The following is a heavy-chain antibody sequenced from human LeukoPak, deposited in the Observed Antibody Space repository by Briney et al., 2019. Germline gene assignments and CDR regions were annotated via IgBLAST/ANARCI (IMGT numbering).Heavy chain of an antibody. D-gene: IGHD6-19*01. CDR3: ARRDSSSGWSFDH. Sequence: SETLSLTCTVSGGSIGNYHWSWIRQPAGKGLEWIDQIHTSGGTNYSPPLKSRVSMSLDTTEDQVSLTIRSVSAADTAFYYCARRDSSSGWSFDHWGQGTLVTVSS. CDR2: IHTSGGT. J-gene: IGHJ4*02. V-gene: IGHV4-4*07. CDR1: GGSIGNYH.